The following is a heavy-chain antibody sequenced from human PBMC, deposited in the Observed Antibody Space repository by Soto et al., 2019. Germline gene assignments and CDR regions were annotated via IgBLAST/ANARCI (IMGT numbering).Heavy chain of an antibody. J-gene: IGHJ4*02. CDR2: INHSGST. Sequence: QVQLQQWGAGLLKPSETLSLTCAVYGGSFSGYYWSWIRQPPGKGLEWIGEINHSGSTNYNPSLXSXXTMTVDTSNNQFSLNLSSVTAADTAVYYCARGRDYWGQGTLVTVSS. CDR3: ARGRDY. V-gene: IGHV4-34*01. CDR1: GGSFSGYY.